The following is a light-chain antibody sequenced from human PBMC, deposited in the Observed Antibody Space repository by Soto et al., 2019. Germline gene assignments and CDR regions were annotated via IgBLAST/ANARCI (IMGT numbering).Light chain of an antibody. V-gene: IGKV3-20*01. CDR1: SDGNTF. CDR2: GAY. Sequence: SDGNTFLSWYQQKPGQAPRLLMYGAYGRATGIPDRFSACGSGTHFPLSICTLDPEYFAVYYSQQYGSSPLTFRQGTGVDIK. J-gene: IGKJ1*01. CDR3: QQYGSSPLT.